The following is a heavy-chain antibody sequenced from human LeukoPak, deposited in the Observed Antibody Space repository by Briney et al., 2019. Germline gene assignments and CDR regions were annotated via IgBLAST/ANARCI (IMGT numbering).Heavy chain of an antibody. CDR2: IYYSGST. CDR1: GGSISSGGYY. Sequence: PSQTLSLTCTVSGGSISSGGYYWSWIRQHPGKGLEWIGYIYYSGSTNYNPSLKSRVTISVDTSKNQFSLKLSSVTAADAAVYYCARVWANYAGYYYYYGMDVWGQGTTVTVSS. D-gene: IGHD4/OR15-4a*01. J-gene: IGHJ6*02. CDR3: ARVWANYAGYYYYYGMDV. V-gene: IGHV4-31*03.